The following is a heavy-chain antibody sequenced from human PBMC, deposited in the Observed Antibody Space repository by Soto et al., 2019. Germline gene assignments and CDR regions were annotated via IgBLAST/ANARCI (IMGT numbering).Heavy chain of an antibody. V-gene: IGHV4-39*01. Sequence: SETLSLTCTVSGGSISSSSYYWGWIRQPPGKGLEWIGSIYYSGSTYYNPSLKSRVTISVDTSKNQFSLKLSSVTAADTAVYYCARHSLKLPGGWFDPWCQGTLVTVS. CDR2: IYYSGST. CDR1: GGSISSSSYY. J-gene: IGHJ5*02. D-gene: IGHD2-15*01. CDR3: ARHSLKLPGGWFDP.